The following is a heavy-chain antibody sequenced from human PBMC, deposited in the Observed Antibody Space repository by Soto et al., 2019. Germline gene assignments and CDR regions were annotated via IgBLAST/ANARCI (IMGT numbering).Heavy chain of an antibody. Sequence: GESLKISCKGSGYSFTSYWIGWLRQMPVKGRVGMGIIYPGDSHTRYSPSFQGQVTISADKSISTAYLQWSSLKASDTAMYYCARREMGGTDVWGQGTTVTVSS. CDR3: ARREMGGTDV. J-gene: IGHJ6*02. CDR2: IYPGDSHT. V-gene: IGHV5-51*01. CDR1: GYSFTSYW. D-gene: IGHD2-8*01.